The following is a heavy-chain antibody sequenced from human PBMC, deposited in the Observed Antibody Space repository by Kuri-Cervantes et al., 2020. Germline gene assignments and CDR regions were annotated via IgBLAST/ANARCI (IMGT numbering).Heavy chain of an antibody. J-gene: IGHJ5*02. CDR3: AKDQYNSTINWFDP. CDR2: ISYDGSNK. Sequence: GESLKISCAASGFTFSSYGMHWVRQAPGKGLEWVAVISYDGSNKYYADSVKGRFTISRDNSKNTLYLQMNSLRAEDTAVYYCAKDQYNSTINWFDPWGQGTLVTVSS. D-gene: IGHD6-13*01. CDR1: GFTFSSYG. V-gene: IGHV3-30*18.